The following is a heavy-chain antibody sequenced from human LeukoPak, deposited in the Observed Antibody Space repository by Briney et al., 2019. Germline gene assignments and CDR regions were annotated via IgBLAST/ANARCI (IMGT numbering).Heavy chain of an antibody. CDR2: IYVGGGT. CDR1: GDSISSDSLSSGNF. J-gene: IGHJ5*02. CDR3: ARRDSFTWGWFNP. V-gene: IGHV4-38-2*02. D-gene: IGHD3-16*01. Sequence: PSETLSLTCSVSGDSISSDSLSSGNFWDWIRPPPGKGLEWIGSIYVGGGTYYNPSLKSRVTISADTSKNQFSLKLNSMTAADTAVYYCARRDSFTWGWFNPWGLGALVTVSS.